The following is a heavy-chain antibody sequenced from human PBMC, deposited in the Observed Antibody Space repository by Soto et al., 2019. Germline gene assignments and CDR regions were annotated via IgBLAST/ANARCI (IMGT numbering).Heavy chain of an antibody. Sequence: SETLSLTCTVSGGSISNYYWNWIRQPAGKGLEWLGRIYTSGSTNYNPSLKSRVTMSVDTSKNQFSLKLSSVTAADTAVYYCAHRPIVGAAIWGQGNLVT. V-gene: IGHV4-4*07. J-gene: IGHJ4*02. CDR1: GGSISNYY. CDR2: IYTSGST. D-gene: IGHD1-26*01. CDR3: AHRPIVGAAI.